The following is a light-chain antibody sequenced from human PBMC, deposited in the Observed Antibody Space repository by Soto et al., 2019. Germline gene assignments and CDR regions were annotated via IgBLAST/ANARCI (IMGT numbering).Light chain of an antibody. CDR3: SAYTARSTLV. J-gene: IGLJ3*02. V-gene: IGLV2-14*01. CDR2: EVR. CDR1: MRDVGAYNL. Sequence: QSALTQPASVSGSAGPSITISCSGTMRDVGAYNLVSWYQQHPGPAPKLIIYEVRNRPSGISSRFSGSRSGNTASLTISGLQPEEEGDYYFSAYTARSTLVFGGGTKLTVL.